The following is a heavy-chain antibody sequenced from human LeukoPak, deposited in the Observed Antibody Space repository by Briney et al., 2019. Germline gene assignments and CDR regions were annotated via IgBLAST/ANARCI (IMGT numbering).Heavy chain of an antibody. CDR3: ARGDPHADL. V-gene: IGHV3-48*03. J-gene: IGHJ5*02. Sequence: PGGSLRLSCAASGFYLSTYEMNWVRQAPGKGLEWIADITISGHTKNYADSAKGRFTISRDNARTSLYLQMNSLRVEDTGVYYCARGDPHADLWGQGTLVTVSS. CDR1: GFYLSTYE. CDR2: ITISGHTK.